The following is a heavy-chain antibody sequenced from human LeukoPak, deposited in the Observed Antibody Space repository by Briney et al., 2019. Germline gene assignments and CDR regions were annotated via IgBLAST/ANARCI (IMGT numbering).Heavy chain of an antibody. V-gene: IGHV3-21*01. CDR1: GFTFSSYA. CDR2: ISGNSYHI. J-gene: IGHJ4*01. D-gene: IGHD7-27*01. Sequence: GGSLRLSCAASGFTFSSYAMSWVRQAPGKGLEWVSAISGNSYHIYYADSVKGRFTISRDNAKNSLYLQMNTLRAEDTAVYYCASSTLGYFDYWGHGTLVTVSS. CDR3: ASSTLGYFDY.